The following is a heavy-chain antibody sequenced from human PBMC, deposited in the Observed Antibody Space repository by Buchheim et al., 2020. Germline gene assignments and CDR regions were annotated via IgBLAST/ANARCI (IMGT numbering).Heavy chain of an antibody. CDR3: VRDKVGGSFDF. J-gene: IGHJ4*02. D-gene: IGHD3-10*01. CDR1: GFIFRNFA. Sequence: EVQLVESGGGLVQTGGSLTLSCTASGFIFRNFAMNWVRQAPGKGLEWISFMTSGTGSVIYYADSVKGRFTISRDNAKNSLYLQMSSLRADDTAVYHCVRDKVGGSFDFWGQGT. CDR2: MTSGTGSVI. V-gene: IGHV3-48*04.